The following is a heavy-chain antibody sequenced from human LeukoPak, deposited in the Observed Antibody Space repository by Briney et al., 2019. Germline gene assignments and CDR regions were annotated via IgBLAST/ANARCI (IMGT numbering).Heavy chain of an antibody. Sequence: ASVKVSCKASGYTFPNYLLHWVRQAPGQGLEWVGRITPSVDTTNYAQKFRDRVTMTRDTSTITVYMELSSVRSEDTAVYHCVREESGGYFDYWGQGTLVTVSS. CDR1: GYTFPNYL. V-gene: IGHV1-46*01. D-gene: IGHD2-8*02. CDR2: ITPSVDTT. J-gene: IGHJ4*02. CDR3: VREESGGYFDY.